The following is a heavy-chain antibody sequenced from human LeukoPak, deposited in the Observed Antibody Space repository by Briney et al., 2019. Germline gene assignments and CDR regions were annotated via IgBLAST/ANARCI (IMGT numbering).Heavy chain of an antibody. Sequence: GASVKVSCKASGGTFSSYAISWVRQATGQGLEWMGWMNPNSGNTGYAQKFQGRVTMTRNTSISTAYMELSSLRSEDTAVYYCARGSAAAYYLFDYWGQGTLVTVSS. CDR3: ARGSAAAYYLFDY. V-gene: IGHV1-8*02. CDR2: MNPNSGNT. J-gene: IGHJ4*02. CDR1: GGTFSSYA. D-gene: IGHD6-13*01.